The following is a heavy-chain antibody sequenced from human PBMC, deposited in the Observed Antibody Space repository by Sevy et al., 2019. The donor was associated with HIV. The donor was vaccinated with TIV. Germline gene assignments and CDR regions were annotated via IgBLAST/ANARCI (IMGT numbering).Heavy chain of an antibody. CDR3: ARDPVGATVGVVAFDI. Sequence: GGSLRLSCAASGFTFSSYSMNWVRQAPGKGLEWVSYISSSSSTICYADSVKGRFTISRDNAKNSLYLQMNSLRAEDTAVYYCARDPVGATVGVVAFDIWGQGTMVTVSS. D-gene: IGHD1-26*01. J-gene: IGHJ3*02. CDR1: GFTFSSYS. CDR2: ISSSSSTI. V-gene: IGHV3-48*01.